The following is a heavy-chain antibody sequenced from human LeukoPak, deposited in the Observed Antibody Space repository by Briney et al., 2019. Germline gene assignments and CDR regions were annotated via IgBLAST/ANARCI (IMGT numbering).Heavy chain of an antibody. V-gene: IGHV4-59*01. CDR3: ARVFRRDGYFVS. Sequence: PSQSLSPTCTVAGFSIATYYWSWVRHPPGKGLEWIGYIFHIGDNNYNTSLKSRVNIPVNTTKNQCYLQLNSVTAADTAVYYCARVFRRDGYFVSWGQGTLVTVSS. J-gene: IGHJ4*02. CDR1: GFSIATYY. CDR2: IFHIGDN. D-gene: IGHD2-15*01.